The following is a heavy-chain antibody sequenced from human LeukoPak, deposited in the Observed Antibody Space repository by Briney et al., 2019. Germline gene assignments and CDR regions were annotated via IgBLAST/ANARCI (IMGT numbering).Heavy chain of an antibody. V-gene: IGHV1-2*04. J-gene: IGHJ3*02. CDR1: GYTFTGYY. CDR2: INPNSGGT. D-gene: IGHD3-22*01. CDR3: ARVIFGNRSSYDSHDAFDI. Sequence: ASVKVSCKASGYTFTGYYMHWVRQAPGQGLEWMGWINPNSGGTNYAQKFQGWATMTRDTSISTAYMELSRLRSDDTAVYYCARVIFGNRSSYDSHDAFDIWGQGTMVTVSS.